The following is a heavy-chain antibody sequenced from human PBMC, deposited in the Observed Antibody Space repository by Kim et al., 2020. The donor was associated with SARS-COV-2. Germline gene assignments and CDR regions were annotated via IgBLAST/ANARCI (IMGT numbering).Heavy chain of an antibody. Sequence: SVKVSCKASGGTFSSYAISWVRQAPGQGLEWMGGIIPIFGTANYAQKFQGRVTITADESTSTASMELSSLRSEDTAVYYCARANTHYDILTGYLRSFYYYGMDVWGQGATVTVSS. J-gene: IGHJ6*02. CDR1: GGTFSSYA. CDR3: ARANTHYDILTGYLRSFYYYGMDV. D-gene: IGHD3-9*01. CDR2: IIPIFGTA. V-gene: IGHV1-69*13.